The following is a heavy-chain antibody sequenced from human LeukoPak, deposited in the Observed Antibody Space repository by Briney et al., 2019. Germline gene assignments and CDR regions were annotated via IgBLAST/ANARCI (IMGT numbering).Heavy chain of an antibody. J-gene: IGHJ4*02. V-gene: IGHV4-34*01. Sequence: SETLSLTCAVYGGSFSGYYWSWIRQPPGKGLEWIGSIYYSGSTYYNPSLKSRVTISVDTSKNQFSLKLSSVTAADTAVYYCARSRYSSGWVDYWGQGTLVTVSS. CDR3: ARSRYSSGWVDY. CDR1: GGSFSGYY. CDR2: IYYSGST. D-gene: IGHD6-19*01.